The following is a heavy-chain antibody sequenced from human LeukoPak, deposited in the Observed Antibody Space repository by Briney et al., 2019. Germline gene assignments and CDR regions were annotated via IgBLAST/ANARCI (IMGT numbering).Heavy chain of an antibody. CDR2: ISGSGGST. D-gene: IGHD6-13*01. Sequence: PGGSLRLSCAASGFTFSSYAMSWVRQAPGKGLEWVSAISGSGGSTYYADPVKGRFTISRDNSKNTLYLQMNSLRAGDTAVYYCAKDVKIAAAGTLYYYYGMDVWGQGTTVTVSS. CDR3: AKDVKIAAAGTLYYYYGMDV. J-gene: IGHJ6*02. V-gene: IGHV3-23*01. CDR1: GFTFSSYA.